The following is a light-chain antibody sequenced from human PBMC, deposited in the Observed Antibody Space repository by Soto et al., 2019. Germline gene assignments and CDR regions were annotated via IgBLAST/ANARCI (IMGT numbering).Light chain of an antibody. J-gene: IGKJ5*01. V-gene: IGKV3-20*01. CDR2: DAS. CDR3: QQFSSYPLT. Sequence: ELVLTQSAGTLSLSPGERATLSCRASQTVRNNYLAWYQQKPGQAPRLLIYDASSRATGIPDRFSGGGSGTDFTLTISRLEPEDFAVYYCQQFSSYPLTFGGGARLEIK. CDR1: QTVRNNY.